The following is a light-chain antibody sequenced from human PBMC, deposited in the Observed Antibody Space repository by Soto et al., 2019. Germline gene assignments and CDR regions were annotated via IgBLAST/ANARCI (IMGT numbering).Light chain of an antibody. J-gene: IGLJ1*01. V-gene: IGLV2-8*01. CDR1: RNDIGAYEF. CDR2: EVV. CDR3: CSYAGNYILRV. Sequence: QSALAQPPSASGSPGQSVTISCTGTRNDIGAYEFVSWYQHHPGKAPKLIIYEVVQRPAGVPDRFSGSRSGNTASLTISGLQAEDEADYYCCSYAGNYILRVFGTGTKVTVL.